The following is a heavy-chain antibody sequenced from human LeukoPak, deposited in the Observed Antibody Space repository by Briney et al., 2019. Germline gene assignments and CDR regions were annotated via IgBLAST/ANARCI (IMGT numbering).Heavy chain of an antibody. CDR3: ARDMGTVVSPFDP. D-gene: IGHD3-22*01. CDR2: IIPIFGTA. V-gene: IGHV1-69*05. Sequence: SSVKVSCKASGGTFSSYAISWVRQAPGQRLEWMGRIIPIFGTANYAQKFQGRVTITTDESTSTAYMELSSLRSEDTAVYYCARDMGTVVSPFDPWGQGTLVTVSS. J-gene: IGHJ5*02. CDR1: GGTFSSYA.